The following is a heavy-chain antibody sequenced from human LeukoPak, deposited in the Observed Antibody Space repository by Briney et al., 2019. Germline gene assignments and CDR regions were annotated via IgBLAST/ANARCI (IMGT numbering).Heavy chain of an antibody. Sequence: GGSLRLSCAASGFTFNNAWMTWVRQAPGKGLEWVSAISGSGGSTYYADSVKGRFTISRDNSKNTLYLQMNSLRAEDTAVYYCASEDRWYTLGFDYWGQGTPVTVSS. V-gene: IGHV3-23*01. CDR3: ASEDRWYTLGFDY. D-gene: IGHD6-13*01. J-gene: IGHJ4*02. CDR2: ISGSGGST. CDR1: GFTFNNAW.